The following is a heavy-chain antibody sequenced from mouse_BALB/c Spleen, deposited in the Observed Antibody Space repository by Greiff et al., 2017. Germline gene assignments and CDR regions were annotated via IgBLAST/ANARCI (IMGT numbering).Heavy chain of an antibody. Sequence: QVQLQQPGAELVKPGASVKLSCKASGYTFTSYWMHWVKQRPGQGLEWIGEINPSNGRTNYNEKFKSKATLTVDKSSSTAYMQLSSLTSEDSAVYYCARQLGLRPFDYWGQGTTLTVSS. CDR1: GYTFTSYW. V-gene: IGHV1S81*02. D-gene: IGHD3-1*01. J-gene: IGHJ2*01. CDR2: INPSNGRT. CDR3: ARQLGLRPFDY.